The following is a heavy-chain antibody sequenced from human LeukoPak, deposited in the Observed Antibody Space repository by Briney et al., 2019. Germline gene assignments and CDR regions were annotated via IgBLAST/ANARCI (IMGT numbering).Heavy chain of an antibody. CDR3: AGTYYDFWSGYTNWFDP. J-gene: IGHJ5*02. Sequence: PSETLSLTCAVYGGSFSSYYWSWIRQPPGKGLEWIGYIYYSGSTNYNPSLKSRVTISVDTSKNQFSLKLSSVTAADTAVYYCAGTYYDFWSGYTNWFDPWGQGTLVTVSS. CDR2: IYYSGST. D-gene: IGHD3-3*01. CDR1: GGSFSSYY. V-gene: IGHV4-59*08.